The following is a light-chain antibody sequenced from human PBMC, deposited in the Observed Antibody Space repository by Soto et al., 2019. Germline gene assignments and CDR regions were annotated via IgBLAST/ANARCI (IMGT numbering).Light chain of an antibody. CDR2: GAS. CDR1: QSVNNNY. J-gene: IGKJ2*01. V-gene: IGKV3-20*01. Sequence: EIVMTQSPATLSVSPGETVTLSCRASQSVNNNYLAWYQQKPGQAPRLLINGASSRATGIPDRFSGSGSGTDFTLSISRVEPEDFAVYHCQQLGSLPYTFGQGTNLEIK. CDR3: QQLGSLPYT.